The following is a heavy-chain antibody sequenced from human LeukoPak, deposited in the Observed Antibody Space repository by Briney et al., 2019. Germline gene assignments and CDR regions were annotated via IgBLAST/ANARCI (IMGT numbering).Heavy chain of an antibody. Sequence: GGSLRLSCAASGFTFSSYWMNWVRQAPGKGLVWVSRIASDGSSTTYADSVKGRFTIFRDNAKNSLYLQMNSLRAEDTAVYYCATPLDYYDSSGYHQGGDWGQGTLVTVSS. V-gene: IGHV3-74*01. CDR2: IASDGSST. CDR1: GFTFSSYW. CDR3: ATPLDYYDSSGYHQGGD. J-gene: IGHJ4*02. D-gene: IGHD3-22*01.